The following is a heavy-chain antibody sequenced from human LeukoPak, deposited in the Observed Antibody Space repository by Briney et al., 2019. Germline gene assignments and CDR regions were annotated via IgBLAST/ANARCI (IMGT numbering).Heavy chain of an antibody. CDR3: ARVRSYPTRFDY. Sequence: GGSLRLPCAASGFTFRDYYMSWIRQAPGKGLEWVSYISSSGDTIYYADSMKGRFTISRDNAKNSLYLQMNSLRAEDTAVYYCARVRSYPTRFDYWGQGTLVTVSS. CDR2: ISSSGDTI. V-gene: IGHV3-11*01. CDR1: GFTFRDYY. J-gene: IGHJ4*02. D-gene: IGHD3-16*02.